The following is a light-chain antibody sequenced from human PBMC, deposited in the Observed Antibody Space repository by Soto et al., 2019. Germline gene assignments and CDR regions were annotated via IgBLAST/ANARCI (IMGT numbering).Light chain of an antibody. CDR3: QQSYTTPLT. CDR2: GAS. J-gene: IGKJ4*01. CDR1: ESISSY. V-gene: IGKV1-39*01. Sequence: DIQMTQSPSTLSASVGDRVTIPCRASESISSYLNWYQHKPGKAPKLLIYGASSLQYGVPSRFSGSGSGTDFPLTISSLKPEDFATYYCQQSYTTPLTFGGGTKVEIK.